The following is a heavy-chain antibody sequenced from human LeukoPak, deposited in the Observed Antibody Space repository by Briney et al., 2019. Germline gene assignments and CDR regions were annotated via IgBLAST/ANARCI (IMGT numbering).Heavy chain of an antibody. CDR1: GFTFSSYS. Sequence: GSLRLSCAASGFTFSSYSKNWVRPGSGNGLEWVSYIRSSGSPIYYADSVRGRFTISRDNAKNSLYLQMNSLRDEDTAVYYCVRDPDALDFWGQGTPVTVSS. V-gene: IGHV3-48*02. J-gene: IGHJ4*02. CDR3: VRDPDALDF. CDR2: IRSSGSPI.